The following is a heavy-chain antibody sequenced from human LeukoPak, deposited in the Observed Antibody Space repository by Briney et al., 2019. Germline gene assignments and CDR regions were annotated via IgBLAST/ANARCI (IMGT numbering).Heavy chain of an antibody. CDR3: ARAPYCGGDCYAFFDY. D-gene: IGHD2-21*01. CDR2: IYYSGST. Sequence: PSETLSLTCTVSGGSISSYYWSWIRQPPGKGLEWIGYIYYSGSTNYNPSLKSRVTISVDTSKNQFSLRLSSVTAADTAVYYCARAPYCGGDCYAFFDYWGQGTLVTVSS. J-gene: IGHJ4*02. V-gene: IGHV4-59*12. CDR1: GGSISSYY.